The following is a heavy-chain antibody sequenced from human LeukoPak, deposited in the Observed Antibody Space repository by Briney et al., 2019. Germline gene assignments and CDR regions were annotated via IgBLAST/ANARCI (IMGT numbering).Heavy chain of an antibody. D-gene: IGHD3-10*01. V-gene: IGHV3-43*01. CDR1: GFTFDDYT. J-gene: IGHJ6*03. Sequence: TGGSLRLSCAAYGFTFDDYTMHWVRQAPGKGLEWISLISWNGVVTYYADSVKGRFTISRDNSKDSLYLQMNIPTIEDTALYYCAKAGFRGPADMAYYYYMVAWGRRTTVTVSS. CDR2: ISWNGVVT. CDR3: AKAGFRGPADMAYYYYMVA.